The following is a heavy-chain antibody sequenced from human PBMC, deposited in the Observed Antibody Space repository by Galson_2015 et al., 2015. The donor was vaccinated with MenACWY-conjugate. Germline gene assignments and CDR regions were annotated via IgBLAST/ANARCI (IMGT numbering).Heavy chain of an antibody. D-gene: IGHD3-10*01. CDR2: ISSSSSTI. J-gene: IGHJ3*02. CDR3: ARGYYGSGSYSSRGDAFEI. CDR1: GFTFSSYS. Sequence: SLRLSCAASGFTFSSYSMNWVRQAPGKGLEWVSYISSSSSTIYYADSVKGRFTISRDNAKNSLYLQMNSLRAEDTAVYYCARGYYGSGSYSSRGDAFEIWGQGTMVTVSS. V-gene: IGHV3-48*04.